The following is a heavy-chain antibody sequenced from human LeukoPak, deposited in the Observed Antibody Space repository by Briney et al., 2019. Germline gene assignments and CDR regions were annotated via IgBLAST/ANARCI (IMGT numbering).Heavy chain of an antibody. J-gene: IGHJ4*02. Sequence: SETLSLTCSVYGDGLSFYYWAWIRQPPGQGLEWIVEINFSGNVNYHPSLKSRITISVDTSKDQFTLNMSSGTAADTAIYYCARGGEYCGSSNCYSDSWGQGTLVTVSS. V-gene: IGHV4-34*01. CDR1: GDGLSFYY. CDR2: INFSGNV. CDR3: ARGGEYCGSSNCYSDS. D-gene: IGHD2-2*01.